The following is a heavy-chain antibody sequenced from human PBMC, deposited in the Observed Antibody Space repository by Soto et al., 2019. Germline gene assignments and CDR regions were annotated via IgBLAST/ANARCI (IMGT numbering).Heavy chain of an antibody. V-gene: IGHV1-8*01. Sequence: QVQLVQSGAEEKNPGASVKVSCKDSGYTFTSYDINWLRQATGQVLEWMGWMNPNSGNTGYAPKFHGRVTMTMHTSISTSYRELSSLRSEDTAVYYCARVLPSPHWCQGTRVTVSS. CDR1: GYTFTSYD. CDR2: MNPNSGNT. J-gene: IGHJ4*02. CDR3: ARVLPSPH.